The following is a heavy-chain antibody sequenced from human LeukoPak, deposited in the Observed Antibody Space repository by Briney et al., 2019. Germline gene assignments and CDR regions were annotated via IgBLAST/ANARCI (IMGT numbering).Heavy chain of an antibody. J-gene: IGHJ6*03. D-gene: IGHD6-19*01. Sequence: GGSLRLSCTASGFTFRNFWMHWVRQVPGKGLEWVSHSNTDGSRTTYADSVRGRFTISRDNAKNTLYLQMDNLRADDTAVCYCARDGASSGGGDYFYYMDVWGSGTTVTVSS. CDR2: SNTDGSRT. V-gene: IGHV3-74*03. CDR3: ARDGASSGGGDYFYYMDV. CDR1: GFTFRNFW.